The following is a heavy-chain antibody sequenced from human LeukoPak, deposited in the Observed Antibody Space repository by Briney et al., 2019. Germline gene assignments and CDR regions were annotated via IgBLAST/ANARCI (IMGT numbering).Heavy chain of an antibody. Sequence: GGSLRLSCAASGFTFSSYTMNWVRQAPGMGLEWVSSISSSSSYIYFADSVKGRFTSSRDNAKNSLYLQMNSLRAEDTAVYYCARDRDGSGWHDYWGQGTLVTVSS. J-gene: IGHJ4*02. CDR2: ISSSSSYI. D-gene: IGHD6-19*01. CDR1: GFTFSSYT. CDR3: ARDRDGSGWHDY. V-gene: IGHV3-21*01.